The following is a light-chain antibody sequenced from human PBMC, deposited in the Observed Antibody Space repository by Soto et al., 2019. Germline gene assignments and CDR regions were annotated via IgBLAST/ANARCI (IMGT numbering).Light chain of an antibody. CDR3: QQSYRFPKT. CDR1: QTVTSY. CDR2: AAS. V-gene: IGKV1-39*01. J-gene: IGKJ1*01. Sequence: DVQTTQSPSSLSASVGDSLTLTCRASQTVTSYLNWYQQKPGKAPKLLIYAASTLQSGVPSRFSGSGSGTEFTLTIISLQPEDFATYYCQQSYRFPKTFGRGTKVEV.